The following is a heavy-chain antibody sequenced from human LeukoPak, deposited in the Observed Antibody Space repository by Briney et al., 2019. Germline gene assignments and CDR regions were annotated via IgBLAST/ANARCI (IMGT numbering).Heavy chain of an antibody. CDR1: GGSISSYY. Sequence: PSETLSLTCTVSGGSISSYYWSWIRQPPGKGLEWIGEINHSGSTNYNPSLKSRVTISVDTSKNQFSLKLSSVTAADTAVYYCARHRERLLWFGELLFPDSGFDYWGQGTLVTVSS. CDR2: INHSGST. V-gene: IGHV4-34*01. J-gene: IGHJ4*02. D-gene: IGHD3-10*01. CDR3: ARHRERLLWFGELLFPDSGFDY.